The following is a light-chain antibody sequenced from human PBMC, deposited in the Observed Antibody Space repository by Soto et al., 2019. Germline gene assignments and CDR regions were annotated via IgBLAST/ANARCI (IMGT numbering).Light chain of an antibody. J-gene: IGLJ1*01. CDR3: CSYTRTSNHYF. V-gene: IGLV2-14*01. Sequence: QSALTQPASVSGSPGQSITISCTGTSSDIGGYDYVSWYQQRPGKAPKLMIYEVRYRPSGVSNRFSGSKSGNTASLTISGLQAEDEAVYYCCSYTRTSNHYFFGSGTKVTAL. CDR2: EVR. CDR1: SSDIGGYDY.